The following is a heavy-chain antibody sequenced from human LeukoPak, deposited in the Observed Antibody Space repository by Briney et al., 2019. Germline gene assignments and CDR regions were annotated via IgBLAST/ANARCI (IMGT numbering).Heavy chain of an antibody. J-gene: IGHJ3*02. D-gene: IGHD3-10*01. V-gene: IGHV3-30*14. CDR3: ARGRGYYGSGSYPPDAFDI. Sequence: GGSLRLSCAASGFTFSSYAMHWVRQAPGKGLEWVAVISYDGSNKYYADSVKGRFTISRDNSENTLYLQMNSLRAEDTAVYYCARGRGYYGSGSYPPDAFDIWGQGTMVTVSS. CDR1: GFTFSSYA. CDR2: ISYDGSNK.